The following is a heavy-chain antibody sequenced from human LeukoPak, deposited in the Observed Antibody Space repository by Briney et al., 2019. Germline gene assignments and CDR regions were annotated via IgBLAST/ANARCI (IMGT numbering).Heavy chain of an antibody. CDR3: ARRATTVTTGYYYYYMDV. CDR2: VYYGGTT. CDR1: GGSINSRSYY. J-gene: IGHJ6*03. D-gene: IGHD4-17*01. Sequence: SETLSLTCTVSGGSINSRSYYWGWIRQPPGRGLEWIGSVYYGGTTYYNPSLKSRVTISEDTSKNQFSLKLSSVTAADTAVYYCARRATTVTTGYYYYYMDVWGKGTTVTVSS. V-gene: IGHV4-39*01.